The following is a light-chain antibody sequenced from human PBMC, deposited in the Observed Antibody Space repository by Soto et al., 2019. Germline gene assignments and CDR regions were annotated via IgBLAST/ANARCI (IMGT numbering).Light chain of an antibody. CDR2: DAS. CDR3: QQYETFSGT. V-gene: IGKV1-8*01. J-gene: IGKJ1*01. CDR1: QGISSY. Sequence: AIRMTQSPSSLSASTVDRVTITCRASQGISSYLAWYQQKPGKAPKLLIYDASALPRGVPSRFSGSGSGTKFTLTIASLQPDDFATYYCQQYETFSGTFGPGTKVDIK.